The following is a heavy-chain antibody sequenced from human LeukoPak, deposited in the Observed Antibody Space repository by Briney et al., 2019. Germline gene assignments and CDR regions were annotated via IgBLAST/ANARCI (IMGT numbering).Heavy chain of an antibody. CDR3: ARGGAHGMDV. Sequence: GGSLRLSCAASGFTFSEYYMTWIRQAPGKGLEWVSYISGVYDNIFYGNSVKGRFTISRDNAKKSVYLQMNSLRAEDTAVYYCARGGAHGMDVWDQGTTVTVSS. D-gene: IGHD1-26*01. CDR1: GFTFSEYY. V-gene: IGHV3-11*01. CDR2: ISGVYDNI. J-gene: IGHJ6*02.